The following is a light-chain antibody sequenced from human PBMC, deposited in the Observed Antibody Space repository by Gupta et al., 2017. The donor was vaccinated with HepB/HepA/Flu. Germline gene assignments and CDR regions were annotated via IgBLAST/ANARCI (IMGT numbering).Light chain of an antibody. Sequence: QSALTQPASVSGAPGQSITISCTGTSSDVGGYNYVSWYQQQPGKAPKLMIYDVSNRPSGGSNRCAGSKSGKTAFMTISGPQAEDDADYYCSSYTRSSSGVVGGGTKLTVL. V-gene: IGLV2-14*01. CDR3: SSYTRSSSGV. J-gene: IGLJ3*02. CDR1: SSDVGGYNY. CDR2: DVS.